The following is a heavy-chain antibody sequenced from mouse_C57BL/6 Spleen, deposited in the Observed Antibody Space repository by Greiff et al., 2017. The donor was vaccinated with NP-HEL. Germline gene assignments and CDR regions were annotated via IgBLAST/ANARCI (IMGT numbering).Heavy chain of an antibody. V-gene: IGHV7-4*01. D-gene: IGHD2-5*01. CDR1: GFTFTDYY. CDR2: IRNKANGYTT. J-gene: IGHJ3*01. CDR3: VGSNYAWFAY. Sequence: EVQGVESGGGLVQPGASLRLSCAASGFTFTDYYMSWVRQPPGKAPEWLALIRNKANGYTTEYTASVKGRFTISRDNPQNILYLQMNTLRAEDSATYYSVGSNYAWFAYWGQGTLVTVSA.